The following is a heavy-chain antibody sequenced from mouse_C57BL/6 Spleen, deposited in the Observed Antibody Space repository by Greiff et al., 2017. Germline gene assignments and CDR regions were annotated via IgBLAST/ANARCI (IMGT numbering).Heavy chain of an antibody. V-gene: IGHV10-1*01. Sequence: EVKLVESGGGLVQPKGSLKLSCAASGFSFNTYAMNWVRQAPGKGLEWVARIRSKSNNYATYYADSVKDRFTISRDDSESMLYLQMNNLKTEDTAMYYCVRHDITTVVATDAMDYWGQGTSVTVSS. J-gene: IGHJ4*01. CDR3: VRHDITTVVATDAMDY. D-gene: IGHD1-1*01. CDR2: IRSKSNNYAT. CDR1: GFSFNTYA.